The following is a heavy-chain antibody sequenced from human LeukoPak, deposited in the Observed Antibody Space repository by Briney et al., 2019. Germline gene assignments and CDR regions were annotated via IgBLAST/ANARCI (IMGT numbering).Heavy chain of an antibody. Sequence: GSLRLSCAASGFTFSSYEMNWVRQAPGKGLEWVSYISSSGSTIYYADSVKGRFTISRDNAKNSLYLQMNSLRAEDTAVYCCAELGITMIGGVWGKGTTVTISS. CDR2: ISSSGSTI. CDR3: AELGITMIGGV. CDR1: GFTFSSYE. V-gene: IGHV3-48*03. J-gene: IGHJ6*04. D-gene: IGHD3-10*02.